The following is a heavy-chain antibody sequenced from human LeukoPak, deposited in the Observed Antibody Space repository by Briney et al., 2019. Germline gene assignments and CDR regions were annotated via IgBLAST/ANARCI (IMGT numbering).Heavy chain of an antibody. V-gene: IGHV3-7*03. CDR3: ARWMSGSNWGFDH. CDR1: GFTFSSYW. CDR2: IKQDGSEK. D-gene: IGHD5-24*01. Sequence: GGSLRLSCAASGFTFSSYWMSWVRQAPGKGLEWVANIKQDGSEKYYVDSVKGRFTISRDNTGNSLYLQMNSLRADDTALYYCARWMSGSNWGFDHWGQGTLVTVSS. J-gene: IGHJ4*02.